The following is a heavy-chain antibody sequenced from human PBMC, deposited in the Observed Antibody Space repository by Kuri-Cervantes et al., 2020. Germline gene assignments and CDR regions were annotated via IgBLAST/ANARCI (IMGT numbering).Heavy chain of an antibody. CDR2: INHSGST. Sequence: GSLRLSCAVYGGSFSGYYWSWIRQPPGKGLEWIGEINHSGSTNYIPSLKSRVTISVDTSKNQFSLNLSSVTAADTAVYYCARTDYIHWGQGTLVTVSS. CDR1: GGSFSGYY. V-gene: IGHV4-34*01. D-gene: IGHD4-11*01. CDR3: ARTDYIH. J-gene: IGHJ4*02.